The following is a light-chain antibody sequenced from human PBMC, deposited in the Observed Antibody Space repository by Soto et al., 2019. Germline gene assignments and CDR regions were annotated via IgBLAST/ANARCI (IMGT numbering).Light chain of an antibody. Sequence: EVVLKQSPATLSLSPGERATLSCRASQSVGSYLAWYQQKPGQAPRLLIYDASNRATGIPARFSGSGSGTDFTLTISSLEPEDFAVYYCQQHSILPWTFGQGSIVDIK. J-gene: IGKJ1*01. CDR1: QSVGSY. CDR3: QQHSILPWT. CDR2: DAS. V-gene: IGKV3-11*01.